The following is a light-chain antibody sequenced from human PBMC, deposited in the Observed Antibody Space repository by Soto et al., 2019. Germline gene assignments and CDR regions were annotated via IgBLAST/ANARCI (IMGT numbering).Light chain of an antibody. J-gene: IGLJ2*01. Sequence: QAVVTQPPSVSGGPGQRVTISCTGSSSNSGAGYDVHWYQQLPGTAPKLLIYGNSNRPSGVPDRFSGSKSGTSASLAITGLQAEDEADYYCQSYDSSLSGFVVFGGGTKVTVL. CDR2: GNS. CDR1: SSNSGAGYD. CDR3: QSYDSSLSGFVV. V-gene: IGLV1-40*01.